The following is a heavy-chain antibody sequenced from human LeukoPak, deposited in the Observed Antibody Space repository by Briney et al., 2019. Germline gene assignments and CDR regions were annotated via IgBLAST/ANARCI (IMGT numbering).Heavy chain of an antibody. CDR1: GGSISSSSYY. J-gene: IGHJ3*02. D-gene: IGHD6-19*01. CDR3: ASRAVAAPDAFDI. V-gene: IGHV4-39*07. CDR2: IYYSGST. Sequence: SETLSLTCTVFGGSISSSSYYWGWIRQPPGKGLEWIGSIYYSGSTYYNPSLKSRVTMSVDTSKNQFSLKLSSVTAADTAVYYCASRAVAAPDAFDIWGQGTMVTVSS.